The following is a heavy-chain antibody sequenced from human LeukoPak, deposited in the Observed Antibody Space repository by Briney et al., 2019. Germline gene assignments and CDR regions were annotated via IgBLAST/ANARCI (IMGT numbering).Heavy chain of an antibody. Sequence: SETLSLTCAAYGASYNAYYWSWIRQPPGKGLEWFGDIDHRGTATYNPSLKSRLTISADASKNQFSLKLNSVTGADTAVYYCAVGITILGVAASFDSWGQGNLVIVSS. J-gene: IGHJ4*02. CDR1: GASYNAYY. CDR2: IDHRGTA. V-gene: IGHV4-34*01. D-gene: IGHD3-3*01. CDR3: AVGITILGVAASFDS.